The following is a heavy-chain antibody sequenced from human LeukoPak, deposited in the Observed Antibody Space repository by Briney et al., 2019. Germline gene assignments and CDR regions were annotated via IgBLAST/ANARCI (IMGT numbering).Heavy chain of an antibody. V-gene: IGHV3-23*01. CDR1: GFTFSSYA. CDR2: ISGSGGTT. D-gene: IGHD3-10*01. J-gene: IGHJ4*02. CDR3: AKLRGSGSYSSYYFDN. Sequence: PGGSLRLSCAASGFTFSSYAMSWVRQAPGKGLEWVATISGSGGTTFYADPVKGRFTISRDNSKNTLYLQTNSLRAEDTAVFYCAKLRGSGSYSSYYFDNWGQGILVTVSS.